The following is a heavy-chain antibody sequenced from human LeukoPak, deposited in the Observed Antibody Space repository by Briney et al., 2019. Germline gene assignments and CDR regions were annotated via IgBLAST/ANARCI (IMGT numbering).Heavy chain of an antibody. V-gene: IGHV3-15*01. D-gene: IGHD5-24*01. CDR3: TTGRAGPLDY. CDR2: IKSKTDGGTT. CDR1: GGSISGTNW. Sequence: GTLSLTCGVSGGSISGTNWWSWVRQAPGKGLEWVGRIKSKTDGGTTDYAAPVKGRFTISRDDSKNTLYLQMNSLKTEDTAVYYCTTGRAGPLDYWGQGTLVTVSS. J-gene: IGHJ4*02.